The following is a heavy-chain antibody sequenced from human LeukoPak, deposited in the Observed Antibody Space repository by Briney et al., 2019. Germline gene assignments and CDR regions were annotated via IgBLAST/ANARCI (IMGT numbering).Heavy chain of an antibody. V-gene: IGHV3-48*03. CDR2: ISSSDSTI. J-gene: IGHJ4*02. D-gene: IGHD4-17*01. CDR3: ARDNDYGDPDY. Sequence: GGSLRLSCAASGFIFSIYEMNWVRQAPGKGLEWVSYISSSDSTISYADSVRGRFTISRDNAENSLYLQMNSLRAEDTAVYYCARDNDYGDPDYWGQGTLVTVSS. CDR1: GFIFSIYE.